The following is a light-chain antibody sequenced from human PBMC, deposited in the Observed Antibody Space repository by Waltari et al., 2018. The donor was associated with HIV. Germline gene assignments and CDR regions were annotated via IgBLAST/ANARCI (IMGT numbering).Light chain of an antibody. CDR1: SSDLGAYDS. J-gene: IGLJ2*01. V-gene: IGLV2-8*01. CDR3: SSYGDNIRVL. CDR2: EVS. Sequence: QSALTQPPSASGSLGQSVTISCTGPSSDLGAYDSVSWFQQHPNNAPKLLLYEVSKRPSGVPDRFSGSRSGETAFLSVSGLQPDDTAAYFCSSYGDNIRVLFGGGTNLTVL.